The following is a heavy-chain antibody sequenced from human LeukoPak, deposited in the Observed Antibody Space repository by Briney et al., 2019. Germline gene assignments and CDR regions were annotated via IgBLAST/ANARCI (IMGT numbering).Heavy chain of an antibody. CDR3: ARDGAAAGAVDY. V-gene: IGHV3-20*01. CDR2: INWNGGST. CDR1: GFTVSSNY. Sequence: GGSLRLSCAASGFTVSSNYMSWVRQAPGKGLEWVSGINWNGGSTGYADSVKGRFTISRDNAKNSLYLQMNSLRAEDTALYHCARDGAAAGAVDYWGQGTLVTVSS. J-gene: IGHJ4*02. D-gene: IGHD6-13*01.